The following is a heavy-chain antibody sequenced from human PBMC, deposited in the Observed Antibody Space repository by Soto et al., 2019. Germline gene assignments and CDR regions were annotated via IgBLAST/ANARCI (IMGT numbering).Heavy chain of an antibody. CDR3: ARYSYHWFDP. J-gene: IGHJ5*02. D-gene: IGHD2-15*01. CDR2: IYWDDDK. V-gene: IGHV2-5*02. CDR1: GFSLSTSGVG. Sequence: SGPTLVNPTQTLTLTFPFSGFSLSTSGVGVGWIRQPPGKALEWLALIYWDDDKRYSPSLRSRLTITKDTSKNQVVLTMTNIDPVDTATYYCARYSYHWFDPWGQGTLVTVSS.